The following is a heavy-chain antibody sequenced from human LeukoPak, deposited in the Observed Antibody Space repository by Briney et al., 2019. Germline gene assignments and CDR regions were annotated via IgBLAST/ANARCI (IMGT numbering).Heavy chain of an antibody. CDR3: AKDKFVGDCSGGSCYSYFDY. V-gene: IGHV3-9*03. CDR1: GFTFDDYA. D-gene: IGHD2-15*01. CDR2: IRWNSGSI. Sequence: KTGRSLRLSCAASGFTFDDYAMHWVRQAPGKGLEWVSGIRWNSGSIGYADSVEGRFTISRDNAKNSLYLQMNSLRAEDMALYYCAKDKFVGDCSGGSCYSYFDYWGQGTLVTVSS. J-gene: IGHJ4*02.